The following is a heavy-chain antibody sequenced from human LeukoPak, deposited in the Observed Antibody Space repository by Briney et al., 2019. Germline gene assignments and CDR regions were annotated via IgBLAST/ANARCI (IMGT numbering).Heavy chain of an antibody. V-gene: IGHV3-21*04. J-gene: IGHJ5*02. D-gene: IGHD2-15*01. CDR2: ITTSGNSE. CDR3: ARGPKYCSSSCCYWPGLDP. CDR1: GLTVSNHW. Sequence: GGSLRLSCVASGLTVSNHWMSWVRQTPRKGLEWISSITTSGNSENYADSVKGRFIISRDNSKSSLYLQMNGLNAEDTAVYFCARGPKYCSSSCCYWPGLDPWAREPGSPSPQ.